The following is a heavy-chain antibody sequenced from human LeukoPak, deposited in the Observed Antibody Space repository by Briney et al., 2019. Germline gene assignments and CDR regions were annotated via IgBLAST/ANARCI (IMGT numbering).Heavy chain of an antibody. CDR2: INPTSDST. CDR1: AYTFSDCY. V-gene: IGHV1-46*01. D-gene: IGHD5-12*01. CDR3: VNADVDQSFGY. Sequence: ASVKVSCKTAAYTFSDCYMHWLRHSPAQGLEGRGRINPTSDSTIYAQKFQGRVSMTRHTSTSTVYMDLGSLISEDTAVYYCVNADVDQSFGYWGQGTLVTVSS. J-gene: IGHJ4*02.